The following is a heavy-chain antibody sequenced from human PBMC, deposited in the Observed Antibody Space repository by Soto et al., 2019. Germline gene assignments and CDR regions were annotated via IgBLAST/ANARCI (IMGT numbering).Heavy chain of an antibody. J-gene: IGHJ4*02. D-gene: IGHD3-10*01. Sequence: EVQLLESGGGLVQPGGSLRLSCAASGFTFSSYVMNWVRRAPGKGLEWVSAISGSGGSTYYADSVKGRFTISRDNSKNTRYLQMNSLRAEDTEVYYCAKDGTYYYGSGSYYNDDYWGQGILVTVSS. CDR2: ISGSGGST. V-gene: IGHV3-23*01. CDR3: AKDGTYYYGSGSYYNDDY. CDR1: GFTFSSYV.